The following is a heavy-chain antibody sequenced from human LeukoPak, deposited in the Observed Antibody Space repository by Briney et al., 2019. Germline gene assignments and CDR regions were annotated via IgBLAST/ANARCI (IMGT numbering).Heavy chain of an antibody. CDR3: ARVDTAMVNDYFDY. Sequence: SETLSLTCAVSGYSISSGYYWGWIRQPPGKGLEWIGSIYYSGSTYYNPSLKSRVTISVDTSKNQFSLKLSSVTAADTAVYYCARVDTAMVNDYFDYWGQGTLVTVSS. V-gene: IGHV4-38-2*01. J-gene: IGHJ4*02. CDR2: IYYSGST. CDR1: GYSISSGYY. D-gene: IGHD5-18*01.